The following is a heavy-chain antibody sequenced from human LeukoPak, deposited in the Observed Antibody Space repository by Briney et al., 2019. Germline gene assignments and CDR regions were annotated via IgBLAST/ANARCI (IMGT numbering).Heavy chain of an antibody. CDR1: GFTFSSYG. J-gene: IGHJ4*02. V-gene: IGHV3-23*01. CDR2: ISGSGGST. CDR3: AKDMGGGNSRIDY. D-gene: IGHD4-23*01. Sequence: GGTLRLSCAASGFTFSSYGMSWVRQAPGKGLEWVSAISGSGGSTYYADSVKGRFTISRDNSKNTLYLQMTSLRGEDTAVYYCAKDMGGGNSRIDYWGQGTLVTVSS.